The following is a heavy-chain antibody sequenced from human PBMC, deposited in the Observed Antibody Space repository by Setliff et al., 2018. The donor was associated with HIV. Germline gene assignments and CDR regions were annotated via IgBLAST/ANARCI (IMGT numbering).Heavy chain of an antibody. CDR1: GGSISSSY. J-gene: IGHJ2*01. CDR2: IFYSGST. CDR3: ARLRPGWYFDL. Sequence: SETLSLTCTVSGGSISSSYWSWIRQPPGKGLEWMGYIFYSGSTNYNPSLKSRVTISVDTSKNQFSLKLSSVTAADTAVYYCARLRPGWYFDLWGRGTLVTGSS. V-gene: IGHV4-59*08.